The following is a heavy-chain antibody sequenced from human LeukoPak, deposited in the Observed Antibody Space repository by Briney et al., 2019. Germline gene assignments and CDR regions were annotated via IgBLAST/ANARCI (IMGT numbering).Heavy chain of an antibody. CDR3: VKDLGGNYDY. CDR1: GFTFSSYW. J-gene: IGHJ4*02. CDR2: IYYDGSIT. D-gene: IGHD1-7*01. V-gene: IGHV3-74*01. Sequence: PGGSLRLSCAASGFTFSSYWIHWVRQVPGKGLVWVSRIYYDGSITNYADSVKGRFTISRDNARNTLYLQMNSLRVDDMAVYYCVKDLGGNYDYWGQGTLVTVSS.